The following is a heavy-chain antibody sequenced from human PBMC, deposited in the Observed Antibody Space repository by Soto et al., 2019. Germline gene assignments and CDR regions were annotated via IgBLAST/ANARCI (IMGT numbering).Heavy chain of an antibody. CDR2: IIPIFGTA. CDR3: ARVAYLTARYFDY. Sequence: SGKVCCKASGGTFSSYAISWVRQAPGQGLEWMGGIIPIFGTANYAQKFQGRVTITADESTSTAYMELSSLRSEDTAVYYCARVAYLTARYFDYWGQGTLVTVSS. J-gene: IGHJ4*02. CDR1: GGTFSSYA. V-gene: IGHV1-69*13. D-gene: IGHD6-6*01.